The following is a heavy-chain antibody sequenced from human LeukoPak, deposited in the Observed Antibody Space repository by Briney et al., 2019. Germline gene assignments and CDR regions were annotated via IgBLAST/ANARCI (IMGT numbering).Heavy chain of an antibody. V-gene: IGHV1-8*03. CDR1: GYTFTSYD. CDR3: ARGQYTSTWYRGSRWFDP. CDR2: MNPYSGNT. J-gene: IGHJ5*02. D-gene: IGHD6-13*01. Sequence: GASVKVSCRASGYTFTSYDINWVRQSTGQGLEWVGWMNPYSGNTGYAQKFQGRVTITSNTSISTAYMELSNLTSEDTAVYYCARGQYTSTWYRGSRWFDPWGQGTLVTVSS.